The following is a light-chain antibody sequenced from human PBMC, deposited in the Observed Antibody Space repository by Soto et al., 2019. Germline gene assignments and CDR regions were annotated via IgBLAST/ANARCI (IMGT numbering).Light chain of an antibody. Sequence: DIVLTQSPDSLAVSLGERVTINCKSSQSVLCAPNNMNYLGWYQQKVGQPPRVLLYWASARQSGVPDRFSGSGSGTDFTLTISSLQAEDVAVYYCQQYLDPPYTFGQGTKLEIK. J-gene: IGKJ2*01. CDR3: QQYLDPPYT. CDR2: WAS. CDR1: QSVLCAPNNMNY. V-gene: IGKV4-1*01.